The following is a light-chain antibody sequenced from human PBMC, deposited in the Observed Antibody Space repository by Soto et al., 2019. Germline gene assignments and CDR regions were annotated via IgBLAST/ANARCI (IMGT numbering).Light chain of an antibody. Sequence: QSALNQPASVSGSPGQSITISCTGTSSDVGGYNYVSWYQQHPGKAPKLMIYDVSNRPSGVSNRFSGSKSGNTASLTISGLQAEDEADYYCSSYTGSSTVVFGGGTKLTV. V-gene: IGLV2-14*01. CDR1: SSDVGGYNY. J-gene: IGLJ2*01. CDR2: DVS. CDR3: SSYTGSSTVV.